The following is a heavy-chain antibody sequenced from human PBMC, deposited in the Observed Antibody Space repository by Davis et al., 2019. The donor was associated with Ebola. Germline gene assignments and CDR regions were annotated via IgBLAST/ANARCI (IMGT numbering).Heavy chain of an antibody. D-gene: IGHD6-13*01. CDR3: ARGRVAAAGRSYYYYGMDV. CDR2: IYYSGST. CDR1: GGSISSYY. J-gene: IGHJ6*02. Sequence: SETLSLTCTVSGGSISSYYWSWIRQPPGKGLEWIGYIYYSGSTNYNPSLKSRVTISVDTSKNQFSLKLSSVTAADTAVYYCARGRVAAAGRSYYYYGMDVWGQGTTVTVSS. V-gene: IGHV4-59*08.